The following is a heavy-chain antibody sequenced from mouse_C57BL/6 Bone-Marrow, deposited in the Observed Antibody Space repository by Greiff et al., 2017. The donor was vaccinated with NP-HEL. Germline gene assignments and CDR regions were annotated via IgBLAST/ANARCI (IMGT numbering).Heavy chain of an antibody. J-gene: IGHJ4*01. CDR2: IYPGDGDT. CDR1: GYAFSSYW. CDR3: ARSPYGPYAMDY. D-gene: IGHD1-1*02. Sequence: QVQLQQSGAELVKPGASVKISCKASGYAFSSYWMNWVKQRPGKGLEWIGQIYPGDGDTNYNGKFKGKATLTADKSSSTAYMQLSSLTSEDSAFYCCARSPYGPYAMDYWGQGTSVTVSS. V-gene: IGHV1-80*01.